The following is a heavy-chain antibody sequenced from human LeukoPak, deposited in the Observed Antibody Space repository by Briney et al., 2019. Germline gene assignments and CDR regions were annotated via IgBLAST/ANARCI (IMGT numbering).Heavy chain of an antibody. CDR1: GGSVSDYY. CDR3: ASRKLGNDY. D-gene: IGHD7-27*01. CDR2: IYHTGST. Sequence: SETLSLTCTISGGSVSDYYWSWIRQSPGKGLEWNGYIYHTGSTSYSPSLKSRVTISADTSQNQFSLKLSSVTAADTAVYYCASRKLGNDYWGQGTLVTVSS. J-gene: IGHJ4*02. V-gene: IGHV4-59*02.